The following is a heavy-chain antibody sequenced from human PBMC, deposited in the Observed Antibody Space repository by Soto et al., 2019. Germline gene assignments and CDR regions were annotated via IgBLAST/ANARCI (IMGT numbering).Heavy chain of an antibody. J-gene: IGHJ4*02. CDR1: GYTFTSYG. V-gene: IGHV1-18*01. CDR3: ARVGGRNVLVSAWDYMVRGVIGYFDY. Sequence: QVQLVQSGAEVKKPGASVKVSCKASGYTFTSYGISWVRQAPGQGLEWMGWISAYNGNTNYAQKLQGRVTMTTDTSTSTAYMELRSLRSDDTAVYYCARVGGRNVLVSAWDYMVRGVIGYFDYWGQGTLVTVSS. D-gene: IGHD3-10*01. CDR2: ISAYNGNT.